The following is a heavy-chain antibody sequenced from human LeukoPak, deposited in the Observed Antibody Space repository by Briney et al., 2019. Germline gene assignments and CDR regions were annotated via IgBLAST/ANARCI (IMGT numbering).Heavy chain of an antibody. J-gene: IGHJ4*02. D-gene: IGHD2-21*01. V-gene: IGHV1-3*01. Sequence: GASVKVSCKASGYIFTKYVVHWVRQAPGQRPEWMGCIKAGNGDTKYPQNFQDRLTITRDTSASTVYMELSSLTSEDTALYYCARDDCGDTCYPGGYWGQGTLVTVSS. CDR1: GYIFTKYV. CDR2: IKAGNGDT. CDR3: ARDDCGDTCYPGGY.